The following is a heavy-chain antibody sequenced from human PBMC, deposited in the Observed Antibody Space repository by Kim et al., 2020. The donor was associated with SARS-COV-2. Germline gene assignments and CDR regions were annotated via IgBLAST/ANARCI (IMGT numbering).Heavy chain of an antibody. CDR3: TKYSGRNPFDY. V-gene: IGHV1-46*01. Sequence: TNYAQKFQGRVTMTGDTSTSTVYMELSSLRSEDTAVYYCTKYSGRNPFDYWGQGTLVTVSS. CDR2: T. J-gene: IGHJ4*02. D-gene: IGHD1-26*01.